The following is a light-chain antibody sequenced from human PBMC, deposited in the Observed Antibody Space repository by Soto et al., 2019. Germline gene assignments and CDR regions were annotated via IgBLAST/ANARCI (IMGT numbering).Light chain of an antibody. CDR3: SSYTRSSTVI. V-gene: IGLV2-14*01. CDR1: SRDVGGYDY. Sequence: QSALTQPASVSGSPGQSITISCTGTSRDVGGYDYVSWYQQHPGKAPKLMIYEVSNRPSGVSNRFSGSKSGNTASLTISGLLAEDEADYYCSSYTRSSTVIFGGGTKLTVL. J-gene: IGLJ2*01. CDR2: EVS.